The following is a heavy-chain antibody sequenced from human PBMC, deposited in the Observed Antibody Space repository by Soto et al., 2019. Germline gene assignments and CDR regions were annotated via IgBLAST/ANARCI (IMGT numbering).Heavy chain of an antibody. CDR3: ARDRIRYAFEI. V-gene: IGHV3-7*01. CDR1: GFTLSSYW. D-gene: IGHD3-3*02. Sequence: EVQLVESGGGLVQPGGSLRLSCVASGFTLSSYWMSWARQAPGKGLEWVANIKKDGSEKTYVDSVKGRFTISKDNAKNSLYLHMNSLRAEDTAVYYCARDRIRYAFEIWGQGTMVTVSS. J-gene: IGHJ3*02. CDR2: IKKDGSEK.